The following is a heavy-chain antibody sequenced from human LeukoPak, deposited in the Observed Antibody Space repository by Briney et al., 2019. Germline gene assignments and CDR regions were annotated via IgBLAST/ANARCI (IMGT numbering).Heavy chain of an antibody. J-gene: IGHJ3*02. Sequence: SETLSLTCTVSGASISSGTYYWSWIRQPPGKGLEWIGYISHSGSTFYNPSLKSRVTMSVDRSKNQFSLKLSSVTAADTAVYYCARRTLSGYTILDAFDIWGQGTMVTVSS. D-gene: IGHD5-12*01. CDR2: ISHSGST. CDR1: GASISSGTYY. V-gene: IGHV4-30-2*01. CDR3: ARRTLSGYTILDAFDI.